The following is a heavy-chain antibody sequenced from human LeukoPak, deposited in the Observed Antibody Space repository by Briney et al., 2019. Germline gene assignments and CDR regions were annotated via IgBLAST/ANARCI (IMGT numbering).Heavy chain of an antibody. J-gene: IGHJ6*02. CDR3: ARERYGDYAADYYGMDV. CDR2: ISYDGSNK. D-gene: IGHD4-17*01. Sequence: GGSLRLSCAASGFTFSSYAMHWVRQAPGKGLEWVAVISYDGSNKYYADSVKGRFTISRDNSKNTLYLQMNSLRAEDTAVYYCARERYGDYAADYYGMDVWGQGTTVTVSS. CDR1: GFTFSSYA. V-gene: IGHV3-30-3*01.